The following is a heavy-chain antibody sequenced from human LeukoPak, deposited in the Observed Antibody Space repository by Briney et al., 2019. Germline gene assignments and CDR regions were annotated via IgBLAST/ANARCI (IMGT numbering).Heavy chain of an antibody. V-gene: IGHV1-18*01. D-gene: IGHD2-21*02. Sequence: ASVKVSCKASGYTFTSYGISWVRQAPGQGLEWMGWISAYNGNTNYAQKLQGRVTMTTDTSTSTAYMELRSLRSDDTAVYYCARDFAEAYCGGDCLLFDYWGQGTLVTVSS. CDR3: ARDFAEAYCGGDCLLFDY. CDR2: ISAYNGNT. CDR1: GYTFTSYG. J-gene: IGHJ4*02.